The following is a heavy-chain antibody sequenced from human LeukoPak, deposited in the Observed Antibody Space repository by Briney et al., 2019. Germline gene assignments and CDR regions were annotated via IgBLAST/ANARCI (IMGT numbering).Heavy chain of an antibody. CDR3: ASSHDRSGND. D-gene: IGHD3-22*01. Sequence: PGGSLRLSCVASGFSFSTYWMAWIRQAPGKWLEWVANIRYDGAYKFYAGSVKGRFTISRDNAKTSLFLEMHSLGAEDTAVYFCASSHDRSGNDWGQGTLVTVS. V-gene: IGHV3-7*01. CDR2: IRYDGAYK. J-gene: IGHJ4*02. CDR1: GFSFSTYW.